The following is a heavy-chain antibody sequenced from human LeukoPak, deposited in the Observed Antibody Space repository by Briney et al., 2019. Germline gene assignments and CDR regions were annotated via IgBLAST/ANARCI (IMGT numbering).Heavy chain of an antibody. J-gene: IGHJ4*02. CDR3: ARSTVTTPWYFDY. CDR2: IYPSGST. Sequence: SETLSLTCAVSGYSISSGYYWGWIRQPPGKGLEWIAIIYPSGSTYYNPSLKSRVTISVDTSKNQFSLKMTSVTAADTAVYYCARSTVTTPWYFDYWGQGTLATVSS. V-gene: IGHV4-38-2*01. D-gene: IGHD4-11*01. CDR1: GYSISSGYY.